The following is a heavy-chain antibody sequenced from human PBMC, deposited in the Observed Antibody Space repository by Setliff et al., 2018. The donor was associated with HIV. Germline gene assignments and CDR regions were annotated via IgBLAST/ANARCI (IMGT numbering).Heavy chain of an antibody. CDR1: GFTFSNYW. CDR3: ARDIKKWFGEGDYFDY. CDR2: IKQNGSDK. V-gene: IGHV3-7*03. J-gene: IGHJ4*02. D-gene: IGHD3-10*01. Sequence: GGSLRLSCAASGFTFSNYWMSWVRQAPGKGLEWVANIKQNGSDKYYLDSMRGRFTISRDNAKNSLYLQMNILTAEDTAMYYCARDIKKWFGEGDYFDYWGQGTLVTVSS.